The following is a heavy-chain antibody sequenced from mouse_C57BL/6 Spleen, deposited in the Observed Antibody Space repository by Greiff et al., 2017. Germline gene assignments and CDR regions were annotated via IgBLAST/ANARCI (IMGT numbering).Heavy chain of an antibody. D-gene: IGHD1-1*01. CDR3: ARDYYGSSYYFDY. CDR2: ISDGGSYT. CDR1: GFTFSSYA. J-gene: IGHJ2*01. V-gene: IGHV5-4*01. Sequence: EVQVVESGGGLVKPGGSLKLSCAASGFTFSSYAMSWVRQTPEKRLEWVATISDGGSYTYYPDNVKGRFTISRDNAKNNLYLQMSHLKSDDTAMYYCARDYYGSSYYFDYWGQGTTLTVSS.